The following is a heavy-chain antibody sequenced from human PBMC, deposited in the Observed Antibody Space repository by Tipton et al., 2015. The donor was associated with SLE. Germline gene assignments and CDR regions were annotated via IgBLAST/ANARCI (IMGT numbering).Heavy chain of an antibody. CDR1: GGSISSYY. CDR3: ARHGYPEERWLQFNLEY. CDR2: IYYSGST. D-gene: IGHD5-24*01. V-gene: IGHV4-59*08. Sequence: TLSLTCTVSGGSISSYYWSWIRQPPGKGLEWIGYIYYSGSTNYNPSLKSRVTISVDTSKNQFSLKLSSVTAADTAVYYCARHGYPEERWLQFNLEYWGQGTLVTVSS. J-gene: IGHJ4*02.